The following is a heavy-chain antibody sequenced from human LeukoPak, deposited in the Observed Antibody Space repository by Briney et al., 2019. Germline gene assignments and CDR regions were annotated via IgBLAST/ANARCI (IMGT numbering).Heavy chain of an antibody. CDR1: GGSISSSIYY. V-gene: IGHV4-39*07. CDR3: ARLPVRVAAASNYFVY. D-gene: IGHD2-2*01. CDR2: INYSGTT. Sequence: SETLSLTCSVSGGSISSSIYYWVWVRQPPGKGLEWIGSINYSGTTYYNPSLKSRVTISVDTSKNQFSLKLSSVTAADTAVYYCARLPVRVAAASNYFVYWGQGTLVTVSS. J-gene: IGHJ4*02.